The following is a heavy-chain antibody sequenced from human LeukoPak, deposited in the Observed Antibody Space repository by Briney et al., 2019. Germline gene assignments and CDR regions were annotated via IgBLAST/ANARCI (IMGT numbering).Heavy chain of an antibody. D-gene: IGHD3-22*01. Sequence: SGPALVKPTQTLTLTCTFSGFSLSTSGMCVSWIRQPPGKALEWLARIAWDDDKYYSTSLKTRLTISKNTSKNQVVLTMTNMDPVDTATYYCARTTYYYDSSGYYSKPFDYWGQGTLVTVSS. CDR3: ARTTYYYDSSGYYSKPFDY. V-gene: IGHV2-70*11. J-gene: IGHJ4*02. CDR1: GFSLSTSGMC. CDR2: IAWDDDK.